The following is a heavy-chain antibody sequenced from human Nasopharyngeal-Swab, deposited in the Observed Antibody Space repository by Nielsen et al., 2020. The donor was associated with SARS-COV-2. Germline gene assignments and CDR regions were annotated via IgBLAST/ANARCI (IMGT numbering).Heavy chain of an antibody. CDR1: GYSVSSGYY. CDR2: VYKSGST. CDR3: ARTSYDQNLVDV. J-gene: IGHJ6*02. V-gene: IGHV4-38-2*02. Sequence: SETLSLTCSVSGYSVSSGYYWGWIRQAPGKGPEWIGSVYKSGSTYFNPSLQSRVTLSLDTSKNQVSLKVTSVTAADTAMYYCARTSYDQNLVDVWGRGTTVTVSS. D-gene: IGHD3-3*01.